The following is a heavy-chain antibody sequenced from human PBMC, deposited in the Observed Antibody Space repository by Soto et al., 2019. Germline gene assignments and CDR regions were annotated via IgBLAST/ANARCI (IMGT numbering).Heavy chain of an antibody. CDR2: ISDSGDTI. Sequence: AGGSLRLSCAASGFTFSDYAMNWVRQAPGKGLEWLSYISDSGDTIYYAESVKGRFTISRDNAKYSLYLHMDSLRDEDTAVYYCARDYYSSTWVPDFWGQGALVTVSS. V-gene: IGHV3-48*02. J-gene: IGHJ4*02. CDR1: GFTFSDYA. D-gene: IGHD6-13*01. CDR3: ARDYYSSTWVPDF.